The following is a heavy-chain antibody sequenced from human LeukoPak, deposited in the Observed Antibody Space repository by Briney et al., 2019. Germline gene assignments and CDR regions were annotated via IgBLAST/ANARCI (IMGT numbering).Heavy chain of an antibody. CDR1: SGSISSYY. CDR3: ARDFPYDTVY. J-gene: IGHJ4*02. CDR2: INHSGST. V-gene: IGHV4-34*01. Sequence: SETLSLTCTVSSGSISSYYWSWIRQPPGKGLEWIGEINHSGSTNYNPSPKSRVTISVDTSKNQFSLKLSSVTAADTAVYYCARDFPYDTVYWGQGTLVTVSS. D-gene: IGHD3-22*01.